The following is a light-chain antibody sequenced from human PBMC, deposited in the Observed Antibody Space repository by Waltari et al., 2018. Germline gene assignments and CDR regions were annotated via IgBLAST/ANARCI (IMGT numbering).Light chain of an antibody. Sequence: EIVLTQSPGTLSLPPGERATLPCRASQSVSRTLAWYQQKPGQAPRLLIFGSSNRATGIPDRFGGSGSGTDFSLIIARLEPEDSAMYYCQHYVRLPATFGQGTKVEIK. J-gene: IGKJ1*01. CDR2: GSS. CDR3: QHYVRLPAT. CDR1: QSVSRT. V-gene: IGKV3-20*01.